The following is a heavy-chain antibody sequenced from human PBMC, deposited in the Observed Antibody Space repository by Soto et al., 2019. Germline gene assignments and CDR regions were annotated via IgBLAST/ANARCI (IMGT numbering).Heavy chain of an antibody. CDR3: ARGHSSGWYLIDY. Sequence: GGSLRLSCAASGFTFSSYAMHWVRQAPGKGLEWVAVISYDGSNKYYADSVKGRFTISRDNSKNTLYLQMNSLRAEDTAVYYCARGHSSGWYLIDYWGHGTLVTVSS. CDR2: ISYDGSNK. CDR1: GFTFSSYA. D-gene: IGHD6-19*01. V-gene: IGHV3-30-3*01. J-gene: IGHJ4*01.